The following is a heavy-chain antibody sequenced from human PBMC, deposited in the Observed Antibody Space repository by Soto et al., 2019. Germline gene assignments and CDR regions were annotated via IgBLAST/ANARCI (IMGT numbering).Heavy chain of an antibody. J-gene: IGHJ5*02. CDR2: INSDGTNT. CDR1: GFTFTNYW. CDR3: TRAGRYIYDNWFDP. V-gene: IGHV3-74*01. Sequence: PGGSLRLSCVACGFTFTNYWMHWARKAPGKGLVWVSYINSDGTNTNYADSVKGRFTISRDNAKNTLYLQMNSLRVEDTALYYSTRAGRYIYDNWFDPWGQGTLVTVSS. D-gene: IGHD5-18*01.